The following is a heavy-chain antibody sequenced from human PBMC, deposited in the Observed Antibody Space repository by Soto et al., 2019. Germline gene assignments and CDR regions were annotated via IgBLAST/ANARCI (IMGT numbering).Heavy chain of an antibody. J-gene: IGHJ4*02. CDR3: ARTDGYYFYDY. Sequence: QVQLVQSGAEVKKPGASVKGSCKASGYTFTSYAMHWVRQAPGQRLEWMGWINAGNGNTKYSQRFQGRVTITRDTSASTAYMELSSLRSEDTAVYYCARTDGYYFYDYWGQGTLVTVSS. CDR2: INAGNGNT. D-gene: IGHD3-22*01. CDR1: GYTFTSYA. V-gene: IGHV1-3*01.